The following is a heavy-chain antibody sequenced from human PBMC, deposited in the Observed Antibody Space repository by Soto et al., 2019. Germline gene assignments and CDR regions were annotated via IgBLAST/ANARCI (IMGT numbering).Heavy chain of an antibody. V-gene: IGHV3-48*01. D-gene: IGHD4-17*01. Sequence: EVQLVESGGGLVQPGGSLRLSCAASGFTFSSYSMNWVRQAPGKGLEWVSYISSISSTIYYADSMKGRFTISRDNAKNSLYLQMNSLRAEDTAVYYCASRRNLHDYGYYGGAEGAFDIWGQGTMVTVSS. J-gene: IGHJ3*02. CDR3: ASRRNLHDYGYYGGAEGAFDI. CDR2: ISSISSTI. CDR1: GFTFSSYS.